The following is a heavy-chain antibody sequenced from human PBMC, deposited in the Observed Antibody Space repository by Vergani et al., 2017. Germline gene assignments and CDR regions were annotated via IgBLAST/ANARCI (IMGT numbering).Heavy chain of an antibody. V-gene: IGHV4-31*03. CDR1: GGSFSSDGYY. D-gene: IGHD3-22*01. Sequence: QVHLQESGPGLVKPSQTLSLTCTVSGGSFSSDGYYWSWIRQHPGKGLEWIGYIFYSGSTYYNPALQSRVTISIDMFKNQFSLKLSSVTVAEPAVYYCAGGYDHSGFGAFDIWGQGTMVTVSS. CDR2: IFYSGST. J-gene: IGHJ3*02. CDR3: AGGYDHSGFGAFDI.